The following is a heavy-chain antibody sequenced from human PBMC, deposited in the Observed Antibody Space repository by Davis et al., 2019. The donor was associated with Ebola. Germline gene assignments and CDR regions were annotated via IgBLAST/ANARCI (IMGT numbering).Heavy chain of an antibody. D-gene: IGHD3-9*01. CDR3: ARELGAYYDILTGYLDY. CDR2: ISSSSTTK. CDR1: GFTFSSYS. V-gene: IGHV3-48*01. J-gene: IGHJ4*02. Sequence: PGGSLRLSCAASGFTFSSYSMNWVRQAPGRGLEWVSYISSSSTTKYYADSVKGRFTISRDNSKNTLYLQMNSLRAEDTAVYYCARELGAYYDILTGYLDYWGQGTLVTVSS.